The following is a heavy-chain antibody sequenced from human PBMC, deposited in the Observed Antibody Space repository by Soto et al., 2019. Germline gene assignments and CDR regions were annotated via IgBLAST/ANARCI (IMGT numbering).Heavy chain of an antibody. J-gene: IGHJ6*02. CDR3: ARGLPPMAVPYGMDV. D-gene: IGHD6-19*01. Sequence: SETLSLTCAVYGGSFSGYYWSWIRQPPGKGLERIGEINHSGSTNYNPSLKSRVTISVGTSKNQFSLKLSSVTAADTAVYYCARGLPPMAVPYGMDVWGQGTTVTVSS. V-gene: IGHV4-34*01. CDR2: INHSGST. CDR1: GGSFSGYY.